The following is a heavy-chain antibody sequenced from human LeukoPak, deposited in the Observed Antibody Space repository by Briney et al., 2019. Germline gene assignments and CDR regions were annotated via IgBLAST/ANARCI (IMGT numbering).Heavy chain of an antibody. D-gene: IGHD1-26*01. CDR3: ARGYSGNPQDFDY. CDR2: MNPNSGNT. Sequence: ASVKVSCKASGYTFTSYDINWVRQAPGQGLEWMGWMNPNSGNTGYAQKFQGRVTITRNTSICTAYMELSSLRSEDTAVYYCARGYSGNPQDFDYWGQGTLVTVSS. CDR1: GYTFTSYD. V-gene: IGHV1-8*03. J-gene: IGHJ4*02.